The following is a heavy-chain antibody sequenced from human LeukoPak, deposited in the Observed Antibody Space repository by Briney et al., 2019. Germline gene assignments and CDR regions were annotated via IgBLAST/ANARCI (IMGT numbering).Heavy chain of an antibody. D-gene: IGHD3-22*01. Sequence: SETLSLPCTVSGGSISSYYWSWIRQPPGKGLEWIGYIYYSGSTNYKPSLKSRVTISVDTSKNQFSLKLSSVTAADTAVYYCARSPRYYYDSSGYYVYYFDYWGQGTLVTVSS. J-gene: IGHJ4*02. V-gene: IGHV4-59*01. CDR2: IYYSGST. CDR3: ARSPRYYYDSSGYYVYYFDY. CDR1: GGSISSYY.